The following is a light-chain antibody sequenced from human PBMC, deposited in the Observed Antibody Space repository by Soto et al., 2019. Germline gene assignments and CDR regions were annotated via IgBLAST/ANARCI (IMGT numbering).Light chain of an antibody. CDR1: QSVSSY. J-gene: IGKJ3*01. Sequence: EIVLTQSPATLSLSPGERATLSCRASQSVSSYLAWYQQKPGQAPRLLIYDASNRATGIPARFSGSGSGTDFTLTISSLEPEDFAFYYCQQRSNGPLLCTFGPGTKVDIK. CDR2: DAS. V-gene: IGKV3-11*01. CDR3: QQRSNGPLLCT.